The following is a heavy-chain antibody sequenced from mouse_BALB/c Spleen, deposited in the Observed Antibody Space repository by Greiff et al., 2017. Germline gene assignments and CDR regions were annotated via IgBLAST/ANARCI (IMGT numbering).Heavy chain of an antibody. CDR1: GFSLTSYG. V-gene: IGHV2-2*02. CDR3: ASYRYGTAFAY. J-gene: IGHJ3*01. D-gene: IGHD2-14*01. Sequence: QVQLQQSGPGLVQPSQSLSITCTVSGFSLTSYGVHWVRQSPGKGLEWLGVIWSGGSTDYNAAFISRLSISKDNSKSQVFFKMNSLQANDTAIYYCASYRYGTAFAYWGQGTLVTVSA. CDR2: IWSGGST.